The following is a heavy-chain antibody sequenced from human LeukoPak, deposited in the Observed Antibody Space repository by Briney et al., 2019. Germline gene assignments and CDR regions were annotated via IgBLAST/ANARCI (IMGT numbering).Heavy chain of an antibody. J-gene: IGHJ3*02. Sequence: GGSLTLTCAVSGFTISSDWMSWGGQAPGKGLEWVANIKKDGSEKYYVDSFKVRFTISRDNAKNSLFLQMYSLRTEYTALYFSARVEIRGYCSVAICLGYAFYIWGQVTMVTVSS. CDR3: ARVEIRGYCSVAICLGYAFYI. V-gene: IGHV3-7*05. CDR2: IKKDGSEK. CDR1: GFTISSDW. D-gene: IGHD2-15*01.